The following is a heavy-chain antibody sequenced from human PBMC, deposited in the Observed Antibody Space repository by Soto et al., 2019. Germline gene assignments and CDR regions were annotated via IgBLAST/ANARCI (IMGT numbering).Heavy chain of an antibody. CDR3: AKGLGYCSSTSCYRGGLDAFDI. D-gene: IGHD2-2*01. CDR1: GFTFSSYA. J-gene: IGHJ3*02. Sequence: GGSLRLSCAASGFTFSSYAMSWVRQAPGKGLEWVSAISGSGGSTYYADSVKGRFTISRDNSKNTLYLQMNSLRAEDTAVYYCAKGLGYCSSTSCYRGGLDAFDIWGQGTMVTVSS. CDR2: ISGSGGST. V-gene: IGHV3-23*01.